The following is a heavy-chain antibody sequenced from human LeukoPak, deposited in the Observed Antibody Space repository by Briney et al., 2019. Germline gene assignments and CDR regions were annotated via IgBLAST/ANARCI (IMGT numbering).Heavy chain of an antibody. V-gene: IGHV4-34*01. Sequence: PSETLSLTCAVYGGSFSGYYWSWIRQPPGKGLEWIGEINHSGSTNYNPSLKSRVTISVDTSKNQFSLKLSSVTAADTAVYYCATTVTTLCGMDVWGQGTTVTVSS. D-gene: IGHD4-17*01. CDR3: ATTVTTLCGMDV. CDR2: INHSGST. J-gene: IGHJ6*02. CDR1: GGSFSGYY.